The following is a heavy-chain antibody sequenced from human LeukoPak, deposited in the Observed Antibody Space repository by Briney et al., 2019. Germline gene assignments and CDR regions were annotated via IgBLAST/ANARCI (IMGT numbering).Heavy chain of an antibody. CDR2: IYTSGST. J-gene: IGHJ4*02. V-gene: IGHV4-4*07. CDR1: GGSISSYY. CDR3: ARGDYYDSSGLVGA. D-gene: IGHD3-22*01. Sequence: SETLSLTCTVSGGSISSYYWSWIRQPAGKGLEWIGRIYTSGSTNYNPSLKSRVTMSVDTSKNQFSLKLRSVTAADTAVYYCARGDYYDSSGLVGAWGQGTLVTVSS.